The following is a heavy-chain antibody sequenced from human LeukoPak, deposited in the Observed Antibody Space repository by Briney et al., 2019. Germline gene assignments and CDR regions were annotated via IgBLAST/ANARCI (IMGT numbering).Heavy chain of an antibody. D-gene: IGHD3-3*01. V-gene: IGHV4-38-2*02. CDR3: ARLHYVLRFLEWLSYFDY. CDR2: IYHSGST. CDR1: GYSISSGYY. Sequence: SETLSLTCTVSGYSISSGYYWGWIRQPPGKGLEWIGSIYHSGSTYYNPSLKSRVTISVDTSKNQFSLKLSSVTAADTAVYYCARLHYVLRFLEWLSYFDYWGQGTLVTVSS. J-gene: IGHJ4*02.